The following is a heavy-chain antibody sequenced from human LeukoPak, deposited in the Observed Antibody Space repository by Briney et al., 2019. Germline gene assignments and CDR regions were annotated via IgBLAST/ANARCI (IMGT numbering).Heavy chain of an antibody. J-gene: IGHJ4*02. Sequence: PGRSLRLSCAASGFTFSSYGMHWVRQAPGKGLEWVAVISYDGSNKYYADSVKGRFTISRDNSKNTLYLQMNSLRAEDTAVYYCAASAWDYWGQGTLVTVSP. CDR2: ISYDGSNK. V-gene: IGHV3-30*03. D-gene: IGHD3-10*01. CDR1: GFTFSSYG. CDR3: AASAWDY.